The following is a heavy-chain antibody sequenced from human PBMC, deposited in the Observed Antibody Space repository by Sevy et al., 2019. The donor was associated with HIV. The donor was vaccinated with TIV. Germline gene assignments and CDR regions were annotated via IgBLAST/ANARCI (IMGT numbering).Heavy chain of an antibody. V-gene: IGHV1-46*01. CDR2: INPSGVSG. J-gene: IGHJ6*02. CDR1: GYTFTINY. Sequence: ASVKVSCKASGYTFTINYMHWVRQAPGQGLEWMGIINPSGVSGSYAQKFQGRVTVTRDTSTSTVYMELSSLRSEDTAVYYCARDRAAAGKKYYYYGMDVWGQGTTVTVSS. CDR3: ARDRAAAGKKYYYYGMDV. D-gene: IGHD6-13*01.